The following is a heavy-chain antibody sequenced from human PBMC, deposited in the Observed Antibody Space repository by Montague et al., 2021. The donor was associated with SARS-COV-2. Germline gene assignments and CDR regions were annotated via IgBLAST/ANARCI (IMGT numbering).Heavy chain of an antibody. D-gene: IGHD3-10*01. CDR3: ARGMIRGVTTPFDY. J-gene: IGHJ4*02. V-gene: IGHV4-39*02. CDR1: SGSIISSGYD. Sequence: SETLSLTCSVSSGSIISSGYDWGWIRRPPGKELEWIGNIDYRGTTYYXPCVQSRGAISVDTSKNHLSLRLSSVTAADTAVYFCARGMIRGVTTPFDYWGQGSQVTVSS. CDR2: IDYRGTT.